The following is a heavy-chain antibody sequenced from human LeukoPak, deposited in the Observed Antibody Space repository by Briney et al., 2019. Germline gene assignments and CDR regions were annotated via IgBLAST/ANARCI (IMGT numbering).Heavy chain of an antibody. J-gene: IGHJ4*02. D-gene: IGHD5-18*01. V-gene: IGHV1-24*01. CDR3: ARGGYGYYTDY. Sequence: ASVKVSCKVSGYALTELSMHWVRQAPGKGLEWMGGLDPEDGETIYAQKFQGRVTTTEDTSTDTLYMELSSLRSEDTAVYYCARGGYGYYTDYWGQGTLVTVSS. CDR1: GYALTELS. CDR2: LDPEDGET.